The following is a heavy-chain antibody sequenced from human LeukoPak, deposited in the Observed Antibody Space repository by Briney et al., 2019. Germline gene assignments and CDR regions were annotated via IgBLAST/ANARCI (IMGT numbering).Heavy chain of an antibody. D-gene: IGHD2-15*01. Sequence: PGGSLRLSCAASGFTFSNYGMHWVRQAPGKGLEWVAVISYDGSNKYYADSVEGRFTISRDNSQNTLCLQMNSLRAEDTAVYFCAKTCCSGGSCYGSLYYFDYWGQGTLVTVSS. V-gene: IGHV3-30*18. CDR3: AKTCCSGGSCYGSLYYFDY. CDR2: ISYDGSNK. J-gene: IGHJ4*02. CDR1: GFTFSNYG.